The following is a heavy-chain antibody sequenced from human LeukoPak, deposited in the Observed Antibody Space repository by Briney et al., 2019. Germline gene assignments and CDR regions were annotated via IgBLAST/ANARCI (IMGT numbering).Heavy chain of an antibody. V-gene: IGHV3-11*04. CDR1: GFTFTDFY. CDR3: ARDRNAPIDY. Sequence: PGGSLRLSCAASGFTFTDFYMTWIRQAPGKGLECISYISGSATNIDYADSVKGRFTISRDNAKNSLYLQMNSLRAEDTAVYYCARDRNAPIDYWGQGTLVTVSS. CDR2: ISGSATNI. J-gene: IGHJ4*02.